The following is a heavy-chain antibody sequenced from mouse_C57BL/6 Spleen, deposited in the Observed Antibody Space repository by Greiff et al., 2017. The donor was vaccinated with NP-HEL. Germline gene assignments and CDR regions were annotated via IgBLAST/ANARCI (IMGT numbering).Heavy chain of an antibody. CDR2: IHPNSGST. D-gene: IGHD1-1*01. CDR3: ARSGYYGSENYAMAY. J-gene: IGHJ4*01. V-gene: IGHV1-64*01. CDR1: GYTFTSYW. Sequence: PGASVKLSCKASGYTFTSYWMLSVKQRPGQGLEWIGMIHPNSGSTNYNEKFKSKSTLTVDKSSSKAYMQLSSLTSEDSAVYYCARSGYYGSENYAMAYWGQGTSVTVSS.